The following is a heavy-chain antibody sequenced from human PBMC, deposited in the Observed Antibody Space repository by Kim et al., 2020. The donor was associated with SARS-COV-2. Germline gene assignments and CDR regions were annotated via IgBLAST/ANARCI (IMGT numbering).Heavy chain of an antibody. CDR2: IYYSGST. J-gene: IGHJ6*02. D-gene: IGHD6-13*01. Sequence: SETLSLTCTVSGGSISSSSYYWGWIRQPPGKGLEWIGSIYYSGSTYYNPSLKSRVTISVDTSKNQFSLKLSSVTAADTAVYYCASPMLGTAAGYYYYVMDVWGQGTTVTVSS. CDR3: ASPMLGTAAGYYYYVMDV. CDR1: GGSISSSSYY. V-gene: IGHV4-39*01.